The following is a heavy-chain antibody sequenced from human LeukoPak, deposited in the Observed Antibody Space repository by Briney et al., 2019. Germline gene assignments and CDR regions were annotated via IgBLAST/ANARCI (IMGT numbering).Heavy chain of an antibody. CDR3: ARDQGYSSSWYVDEYFQH. V-gene: IGHV1-18*01. CDR1: GYTFTSYG. Sequence: ASVKVSCKDSGYTFTSYGISWVRLAPGQGLEWMGWISAYNGNTNYAQKLQGRVTMTTDTSTSTAYMELRSLRSDGTAVYYCARDQGYSSSWYVDEYFQHWGQGTLVTVSS. CDR2: ISAYNGNT. J-gene: IGHJ1*01. D-gene: IGHD6-13*01.